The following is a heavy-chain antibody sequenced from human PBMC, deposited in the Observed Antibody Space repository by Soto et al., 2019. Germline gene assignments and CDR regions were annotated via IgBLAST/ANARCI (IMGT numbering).Heavy chain of an antibody. CDR2: ISGSGGST. D-gene: IGHD4-17*01. CDR1: GFTFSSYA. CDR3: AKDQEDYGDYYYYYYGMDV. V-gene: IGHV3-23*01. J-gene: IGHJ6*02. Sequence: GGSLRLSCAASGFTFSSYAMSWVRQAPGKGLEWVSAISGSGGSTYYADSVKGRFTISRDNSKNTLYLQMNSLRAEDTAVYYCAKDQEDYGDYYYYYYGMDVWGQGTTVTVSS.